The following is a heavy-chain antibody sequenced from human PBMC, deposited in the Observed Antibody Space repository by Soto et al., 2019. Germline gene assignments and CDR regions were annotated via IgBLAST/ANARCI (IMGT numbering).Heavy chain of an antibody. V-gene: IGHV4-39*02. CDR3: ARDQEPYCGGDCSLGFDP. CDR2: IYYSGST. CDR1: GGSISSSSYY. J-gene: IGHJ5*02. Sequence: SETLSLTCTVPGGSISSSSYYWGWIRQPPGKGLEWIGSIYYSGSTYYNPSLKSRVTISVDTSKNQFSLKLSSVTAADTAVYYRARDQEPYCGGDCSLGFDPWGQGTLVTVSS. D-gene: IGHD2-21*02.